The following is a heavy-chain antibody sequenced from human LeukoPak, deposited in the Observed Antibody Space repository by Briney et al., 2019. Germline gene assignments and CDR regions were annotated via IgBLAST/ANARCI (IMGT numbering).Heavy chain of an antibody. CDR2: IYYSGST. V-gene: IGHV4-59*01. D-gene: IGHD2-21*02. CDR3: ARVRVTRDEYYFDY. Sequence: PSETLSLTCTVSGGSISSYYWSWIRQPPGKGLEWIGYIYYSGSTNYNPSLKSRVTISVDTSKNQFSLKLSSVTAADTAVYYCARVRVTRDEYYFDYWGQGTLVTVSS. J-gene: IGHJ4*02. CDR1: GGSISSYY.